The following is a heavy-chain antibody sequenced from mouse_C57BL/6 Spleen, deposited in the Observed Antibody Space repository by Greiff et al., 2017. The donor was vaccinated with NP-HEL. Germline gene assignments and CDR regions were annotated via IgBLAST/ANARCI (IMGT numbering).Heavy chain of an antibody. Sequence: VQLQQSGAELVKPGASVKISCKASGYAFSSYWMNWVKQRPGKGLEWIGQIYPGDGDTNYNGKFKGKATLTADKSSSTAYMQLSSLTSEDSAVYFCASESELGRVDYWGQGTSVTVSS. CDR1: GYAFSSYW. CDR2: IYPGDGDT. CDR3: ASESELGRVDY. J-gene: IGHJ4*01. V-gene: IGHV1-80*01. D-gene: IGHD4-1*01.